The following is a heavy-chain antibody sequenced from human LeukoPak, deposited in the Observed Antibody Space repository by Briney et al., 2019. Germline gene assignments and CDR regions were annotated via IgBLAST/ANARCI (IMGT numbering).Heavy chain of an antibody. V-gene: IGHV3-7*01. CDR2: MRQDGSEI. J-gene: IGHJ4*02. CDR1: GFPFNVQT. CDR3: ARGGATRGRFEN. D-gene: IGHD1-26*01. Sequence: GGSLRLSCAASGFPFNVQTMSWVRQAPGKGLDWVASMRQDGSEIYYVDSVKGRFTISRDNPKNTLYLQMNSLRAEDTAVYYCARGGATRGRFENWGQGTLVPVSS.